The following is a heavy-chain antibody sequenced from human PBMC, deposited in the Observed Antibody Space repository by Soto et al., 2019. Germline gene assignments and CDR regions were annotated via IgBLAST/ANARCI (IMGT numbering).Heavy chain of an antibody. CDR1: GFTFSSYS. J-gene: IGHJ4*02. D-gene: IGHD6-13*01. CDR3: ARGIAAAGTKPDY. Sequence: GGSLRLSCAASGFTFSSYSMNWVRQAPGKGLEWVSYISSATTTIYYADSVKGRFTISRDNAKNSLYLQMNSLRADDTAVYYCARGIAAAGTKPDYWGQGT. CDR2: ISSATTTI. V-gene: IGHV3-48*01.